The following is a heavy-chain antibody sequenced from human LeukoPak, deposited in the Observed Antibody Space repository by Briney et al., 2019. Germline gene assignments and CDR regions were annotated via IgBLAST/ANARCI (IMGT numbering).Heavy chain of an antibody. J-gene: IGHJ4*02. Sequence: GGSLRLSCAASGFTFNTYAMSWVRQAPGKGREWVSGIGGSGSSTYYAESVKGRFTISRDNSKNTLYLQMNSLRAEDTAAYYCAKAVDDYFFDYWGQGTLVTVSS. CDR1: GFTFNTYA. V-gene: IGHV3-23*01. CDR3: AKAVDDYFFDY. CDR2: IGGSGSST. D-gene: IGHD2-21*02.